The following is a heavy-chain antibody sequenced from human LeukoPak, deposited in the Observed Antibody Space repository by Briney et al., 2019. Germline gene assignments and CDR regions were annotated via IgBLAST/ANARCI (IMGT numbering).Heavy chain of an antibody. J-gene: IGHJ4*02. CDR1: GYIFSNYY. CDR2: INPNSGGT. V-gene: IGHV1-2*02. Sequence: AAVMVSCKASGYIFSNYYMHWVRQAPGQGLEWMGWINPNSGGTNYAQKFQGRVTMTRDTSISTAYMELSRLGCDDTAVYYCARLLGYGSGSYYDDYWGQGTLVTVSS. D-gene: IGHD3-10*01. CDR3: ARLLGYGSGSYYDDY.